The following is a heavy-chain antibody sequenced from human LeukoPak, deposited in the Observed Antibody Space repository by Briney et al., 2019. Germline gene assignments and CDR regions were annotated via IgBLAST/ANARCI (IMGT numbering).Heavy chain of an antibody. Sequence: QPGGSLRLSCAASGFTFSRYDMHWVRQVTGKYLEWVSAIGTTGDTYYPGSVKGRFTISRENAKNSLYLQMNSLRAGDTAVYYCARAVAAARGVNYFDYWGQGTLVTVSS. D-gene: IGHD3-10*01. CDR2: IGTTGDT. V-gene: IGHV3-13*01. CDR3: ARAVAAARGVNYFDY. CDR1: GFTFSRYD. J-gene: IGHJ4*02.